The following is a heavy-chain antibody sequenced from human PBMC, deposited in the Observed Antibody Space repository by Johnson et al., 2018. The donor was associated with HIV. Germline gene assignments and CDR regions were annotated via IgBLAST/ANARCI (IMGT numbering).Heavy chain of an antibody. J-gene: IGHJ3*02. CDR1: GFTFSNYA. V-gene: IGHV3-30*04. CDR2: ISYDGSNQ. Sequence: QVQLVESGGGVVQPGRSLRLSCTASGFTFSNYAIHWVRQAPGKGLEWVTVISYDGSNQYYADSVKGRFTISRDNSKNTLYLQMNSLRAEDTAVYYCARSPRAAEGAFDSWGQGTMVRLF. D-gene: IGHD6-13*01. CDR3: ARSPRAAEGAFDS.